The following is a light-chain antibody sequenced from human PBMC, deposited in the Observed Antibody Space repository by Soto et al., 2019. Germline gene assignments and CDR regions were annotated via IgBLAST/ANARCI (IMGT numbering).Light chain of an antibody. CDR1: QSTNSW. CDR2: DVS. V-gene: IGKV1-5*01. CDR3: PQYNTYSGT. Sequence: IQMSLSASTLSASVGDRVTITCRASQSTNSWLAWYQQKPGKAPKVLIYDVSSLESGVPSRFSGSGSGTEFTLTINSLQPDDFATYYCPQYNTYSGTFGPGTKV. J-gene: IGKJ1*01.